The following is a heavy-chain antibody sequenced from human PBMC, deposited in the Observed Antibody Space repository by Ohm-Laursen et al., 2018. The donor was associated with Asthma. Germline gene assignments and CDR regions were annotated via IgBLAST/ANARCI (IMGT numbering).Heavy chain of an antibody. CDR1: GFIFTNYG. Sequence: SLRLSCSASGFIFTNYGMHWVRQAPGKGLEWVGRARNKANRYTTEYAASVKGRFTISSDDSKSSLYLQMNSLKTEDTAVYYCSRGPAGRNAAGSPNYFYPMDVWGQGTTVAVSS. J-gene: IGHJ6*02. CDR2: ARNKANRYTT. CDR3: SRGPAGRNAAGSPNYFYPMDV. V-gene: IGHV3-72*01. D-gene: IGHD6-13*01.